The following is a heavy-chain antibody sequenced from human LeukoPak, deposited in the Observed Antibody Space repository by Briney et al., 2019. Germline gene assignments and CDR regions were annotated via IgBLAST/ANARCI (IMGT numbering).Heavy chain of an antibody. D-gene: IGHD3-10*01. CDR1: GGSISTYNSY. Sequence: SETLSLTCIVSGGSISTYNSYWGWIRQPPGKGLEYIGSLYYSGSPYYNPSLKSRVTISVDTSKNQFSLKLSSVTAADTAMYYCARNRYYYGSGSYGVPNWFDPWGQGTLVTVSS. V-gene: IGHV4-39*01. CDR2: LYYSGSP. CDR3: ARNRYYYGSGSYGVPNWFDP. J-gene: IGHJ5*02.